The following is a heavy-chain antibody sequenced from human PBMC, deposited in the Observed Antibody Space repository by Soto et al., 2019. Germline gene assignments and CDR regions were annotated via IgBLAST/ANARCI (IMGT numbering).Heavy chain of an antibody. Sequence: ASVKVSCKASGYTFTGYSVHWVRQAPGQGLEWMGWINPNSGGTNYARKFQGRVTMTRDTSISTAYVELTRLTSEDTAVYYCAREDPILGAPTYWGQGTLVTVSS. CDR2: INPNSGGT. J-gene: IGHJ4*02. V-gene: IGHV1-2*02. CDR3: AREDPILGAPTY. D-gene: IGHD1-26*01. CDR1: GYTFTGYS.